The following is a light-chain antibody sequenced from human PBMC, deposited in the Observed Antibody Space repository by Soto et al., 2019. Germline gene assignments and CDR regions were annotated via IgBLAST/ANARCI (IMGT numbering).Light chain of an antibody. J-gene: IGKJ1*01. Sequence: ETVLTQSPGTLSLSPGERATLSCRASQSVTSNYLAWYQQKPGQAPKLLIFGASGRATGIPDRFSGSGSGTDFTLTISRLEHEDFAVYYCQRYGPSVTWTFGQGTKVDIK. V-gene: IGKV3-20*01. CDR1: QSVTSNY. CDR3: QRYGPSVTWT. CDR2: GAS.